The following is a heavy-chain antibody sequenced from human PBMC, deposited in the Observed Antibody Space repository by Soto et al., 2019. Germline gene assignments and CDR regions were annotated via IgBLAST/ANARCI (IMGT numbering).Heavy chain of an antibody. CDR3: ARIDFWSGYNHWFDP. CDR2: IKQDGSEK. J-gene: IGHJ5*02. V-gene: IGHV3-7*03. Sequence: GGSLRLSCAASGFTFSSYWMSWVRQAPGKGLEWVANIKQDGSEKYYVDSVKGRFTISRDNAKSSLYLQMNSLRAEDTAVYYCARIDFWSGYNHWFDPWGQGTLVTVS. D-gene: IGHD3-3*01. CDR1: GFTFSSYW.